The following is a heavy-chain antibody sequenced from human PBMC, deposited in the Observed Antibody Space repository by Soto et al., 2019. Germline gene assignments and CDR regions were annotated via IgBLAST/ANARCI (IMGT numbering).Heavy chain of an antibody. J-gene: IGHJ6*02. Sequence: QVQLQQWGAGLLKPSETLSLTCAVYGGSFSGYYWSWIRQPPGKGLEWIGEINHSGSTNYNPSLKSRVTISVDTSKNQFSLKLSSVTAADTAVYYWARKALYSNYVGIYYYYYGMDVWGQGTTVTVSS. CDR3: ARKALYSNYVGIYYYYYGMDV. CDR2: INHSGST. V-gene: IGHV4-34*01. D-gene: IGHD4-4*01. CDR1: GGSFSGYY.